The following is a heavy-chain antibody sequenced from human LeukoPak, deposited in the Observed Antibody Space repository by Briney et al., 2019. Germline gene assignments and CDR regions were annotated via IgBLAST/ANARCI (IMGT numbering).Heavy chain of an antibody. V-gene: IGHV4-59*08. J-gene: IGHJ6*02. CDR2: IYYSGST. D-gene: IGHD3-10*01. CDR3: ARRVEFPTGDYYYGMDV. CDR1: GGSISSYY. Sequence: SETLSLTCTVSGGSISSYYWSWIRQPPGKGLEWIGYIYYSGSTNYNPSLKSRVTISVDTSKNQFSLNLKSVTAADTAVYYCARRVEFPTGDYYYGMDVWGQGTTVTVSS.